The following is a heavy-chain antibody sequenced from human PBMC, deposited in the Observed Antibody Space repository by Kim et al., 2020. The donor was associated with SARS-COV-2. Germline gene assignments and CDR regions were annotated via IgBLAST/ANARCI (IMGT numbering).Heavy chain of an antibody. J-gene: IGHJ4*02. Sequence: SETLSLTCTVSGYSISSGYYWGWIRQPPGKGLEWIGNIYHSGSTYYNPSLRGRVTISVDTSKNQFSLKLSFVTAADTAVYYCARGAGTTSFDYWGQGTLVTVSS. CDR1: GYSISSGYY. V-gene: IGHV4-38-2*02. CDR3: ARGAGTTSFDY. CDR2: IYHSGST. D-gene: IGHD1-1*01.